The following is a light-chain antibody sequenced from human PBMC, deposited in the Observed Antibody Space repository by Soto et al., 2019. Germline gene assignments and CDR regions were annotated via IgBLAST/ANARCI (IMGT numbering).Light chain of an antibody. Sequence: DIQMTQSPSSLSVSVGDRVTITCRASLSISTFLHWYQQAPGKAPKLLIYASSNLQTGVPSRFSGSGSGTDFTLTISSLQPEDFATYYCQQSFSTPYTFGQGTKLEIK. CDR2: ASS. J-gene: IGKJ2*01. CDR1: LSISTF. V-gene: IGKV1-39*01. CDR3: QQSFSTPYT.